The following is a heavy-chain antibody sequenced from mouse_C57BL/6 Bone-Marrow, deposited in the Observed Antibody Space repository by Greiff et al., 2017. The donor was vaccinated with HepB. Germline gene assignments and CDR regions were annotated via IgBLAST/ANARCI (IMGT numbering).Heavy chain of an antibody. J-gene: IGHJ1*03. CDR1: GFNIKNTY. CDR3: ARRGNYDYGDWYFDV. CDR2: IDPANGNT. D-gene: IGHD2-4*01. V-gene: IGHV14-3*01. Sequence: EVMLVESVAELVRPGASVKLSCTASGFNIKNTYMHWVKQRPEQGLEWIGRIDPANGNTKYAPKFQGKATITADTSSNTAYLQLSSLTSEDTAIYYCARRGNYDYGDWYFDVWGTGTTVTVSS.